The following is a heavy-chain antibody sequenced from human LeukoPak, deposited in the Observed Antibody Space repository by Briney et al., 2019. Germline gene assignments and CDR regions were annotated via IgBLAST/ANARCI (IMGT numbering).Heavy chain of an antibody. J-gene: IGHJ1*01. Sequence: GGSLRLSCAASGFTFNTYWMNWVRQAPGKGLEWVANIKQDGSQKEYVDSVKGRFTISRDNAKNSLYLQMNSLGAEDTAVYYCARVKDVNDDIMFHHWGQGTLVTVSS. CDR3: ARVKDVNDDIMFHH. V-gene: IGHV3-7*01. D-gene: IGHD3-9*01. CDR2: IKQDGSQK. CDR1: GFTFNTYW.